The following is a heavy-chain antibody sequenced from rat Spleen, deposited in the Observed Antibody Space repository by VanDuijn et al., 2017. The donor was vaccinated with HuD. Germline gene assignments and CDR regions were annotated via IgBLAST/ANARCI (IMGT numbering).Heavy chain of an antibody. D-gene: IGHD4-3*01. Sequence: EVQLVESGGGLVQPGRSLKLSCVASGFTSSDYDMTWVRQAPTKGLEWVATISYDGSNTHYRDSVKGRFTISRENAESTLYLLMDSLRSEDTATYYCVRQDTSGYSNWFAYWGQGTLVTVSS. J-gene: IGHJ3*01. CDR1: GFTSSDYD. CDR3: VRQDTSGYSNWFAY. V-gene: IGHV5-29*01. CDR2: ISYDGSNT.